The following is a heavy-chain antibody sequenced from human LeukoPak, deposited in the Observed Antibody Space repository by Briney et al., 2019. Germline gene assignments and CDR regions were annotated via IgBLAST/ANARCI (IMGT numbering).Heavy chain of an antibody. V-gene: IGHV3-53*01. CDR2: IYGGGSS. Sequence: SGGSLRLSCAASGFTVSSNSMNWVRQAPGKGLEWVSVIYGGGSSSYADSVKGRFTISRDNSKNTLYLQMNSLRAEDTAVYYCASRATVTTDRFWFDPWGQGTLVTVSS. CDR3: ASRATVTTDRFWFDP. CDR1: GFTVSSNS. J-gene: IGHJ5*02. D-gene: IGHD4-11*01.